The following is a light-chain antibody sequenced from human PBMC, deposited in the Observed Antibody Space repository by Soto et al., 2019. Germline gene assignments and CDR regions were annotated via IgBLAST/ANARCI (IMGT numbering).Light chain of an antibody. J-gene: IGKJ5*01. V-gene: IGKV1-9*01. CDR3: QQLNSYPIT. CDR1: QGINTF. CDR2: AAS. Sequence: IQLTQCPSSLSASVGDRVTITCRASQGINTFLAWYQQKAGKAPKLLIYAASTLQSGVPSRFGGSGSGTDFTLTISSLQSEDFATYYCQQLNSYPITFGQGTRLEI.